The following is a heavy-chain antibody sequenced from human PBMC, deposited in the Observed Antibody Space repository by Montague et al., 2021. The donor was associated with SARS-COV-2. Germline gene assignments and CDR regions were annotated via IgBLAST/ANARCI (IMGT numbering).Heavy chain of an antibody. V-gene: IGHV4-31*03. D-gene: IGHD2-2*01. CDR1: GGSISSGGYY. CDR2: IYYSGST. CDR3: ATKIVAVPAAYYYYYGMDV. J-gene: IGHJ6*02. Sequence: TLSLTCTVSGGSISSGGYYWSWIRQHPGKGLEWIGYIYYSGSTYYNPSLKSRVTISVDTSKNQFSLKLSSVTAADTAVYYCATKIVAVPAAYYYYYGMDVWGQGTTVTVSS.